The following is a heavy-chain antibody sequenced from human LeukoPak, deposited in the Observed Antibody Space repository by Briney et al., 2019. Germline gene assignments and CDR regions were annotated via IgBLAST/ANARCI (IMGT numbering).Heavy chain of an antibody. J-gene: IGHJ5*02. D-gene: IGHD6-13*01. CDR1: GDSIGGYF. Sequence: SETLSLTCTVSGDSIGGYFCSWLRQPPGKGLEWIGHIYYTGNTNYNPSLKSRVTISVKTSENQFSLKLSPVTAADTAVYYCARLAYSTLFDPWGQGTLVTVSS. CDR3: ARLAYSTLFDP. V-gene: IGHV4-59*01. CDR2: IYYTGNT.